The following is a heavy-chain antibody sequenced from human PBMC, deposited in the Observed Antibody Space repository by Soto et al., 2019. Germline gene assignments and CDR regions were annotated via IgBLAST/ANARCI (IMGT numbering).Heavy chain of an antibody. D-gene: IGHD6-19*01. CDR1: GYTLTELS. CDR2: FDPEDGET. J-gene: IGHJ4*02. V-gene: IGHV1-24*01. Sequence: ASVKVSCKVSGYTLTELSMHWVRQAPGKGLEWMGGFDPEDGETIYAQKFQGRVTMTEDTSTDTAYMELSSLRSEDTAVYYCATPQGPYSSGWYEPPGFDYWGQGTLVTVSS. CDR3: ATPQGPYSSGWYEPPGFDY.